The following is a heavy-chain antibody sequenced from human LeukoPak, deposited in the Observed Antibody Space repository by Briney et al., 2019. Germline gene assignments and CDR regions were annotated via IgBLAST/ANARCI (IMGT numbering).Heavy chain of an antibody. V-gene: IGHV1-8*01. J-gene: IGHJ4*02. Sequence: ASVKVSCKASGYTFTSYDINWVRQATGQGLEWMGWMNPNSGNTGYAQKFQGRVTMTRNTSISTVYMELSSLRSEDTAVYYCARDTKTTVGGAFDYWGREPWSPSPQ. CDR3: ARDTKTTVGGAFDY. CDR2: MNPNSGNT. D-gene: IGHD4-23*01. CDR1: GYTFTSYD.